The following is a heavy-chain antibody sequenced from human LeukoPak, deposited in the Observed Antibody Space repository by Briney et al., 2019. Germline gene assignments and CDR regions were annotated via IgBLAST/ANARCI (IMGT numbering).Heavy chain of an antibody. CDR2: LNWNGDNT. Sequence: ETLSLTCAVYGGSFSGYYWSWIRQPPGKGLEWVSGLNWNGDNTGYADSVKGRFTISRDNAKNSLYLQMNSLRAEDTAVYYCARVYYGSGSLYYYYYYMDVWGKGTTVTISS. V-gene: IGHV3-20*04. CDR3: ARVYYGSGSLYYYYYYMDV. CDR1: GGSFSGYY. J-gene: IGHJ6*03. D-gene: IGHD3-10*01.